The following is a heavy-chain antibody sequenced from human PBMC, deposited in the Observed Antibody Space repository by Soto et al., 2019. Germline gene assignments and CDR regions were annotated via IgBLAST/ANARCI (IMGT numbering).Heavy chain of an antibody. Sequence: SETLSLTCAVSGGSISSGGYSWSWIRQPPGKGLEWIGYIYRSGSTYYNPSLKSRVTISVDRSKNQFSLKLSSVTAADTAVYYCARAETYDSSGYYNNWFDPWGQGTLVTVSS. CDR3: ARAETYDSSGYYNNWFDP. CDR1: GGSISSGGYS. V-gene: IGHV4-30-2*01. D-gene: IGHD3-22*01. CDR2: IYRSGST. J-gene: IGHJ5*02.